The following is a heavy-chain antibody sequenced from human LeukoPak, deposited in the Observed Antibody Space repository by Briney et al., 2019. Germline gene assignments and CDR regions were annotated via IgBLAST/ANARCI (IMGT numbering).Heavy chain of an antibody. CDR2: ISSSSSYI. J-gene: IGHJ6*03. Sequence: GGSLRLSCAASGFTFSSYSMNWVRQAPGKGLEWVSSISSSSSYIYYADSVKGRFTISRDNAKNSLYLQMNSLRAEDTAVYYCARAVNVRRYCSGGSCYSSDDYYYTDVWGKGTTVTVSS. CDR1: GFTFSSYS. CDR3: ARAVNVRRYCSGGSCYSSDDYYYTDV. D-gene: IGHD2-15*01. V-gene: IGHV3-21*01.